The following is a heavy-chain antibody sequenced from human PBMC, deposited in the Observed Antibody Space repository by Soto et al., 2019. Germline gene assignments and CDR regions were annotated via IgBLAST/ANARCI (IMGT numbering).Heavy chain of an antibody. Sequence: SETLSLTCTVSGGSISSSSYFWGWIRQPPGKGLEWIGSMYYSGTTYYNPSLKSRVTISVDTSKNQFSLKLTSVTAADTAVYYCARGGSRDSGTYHNRWFDPWGQGTRVTVSS. CDR3: ARGGSRDSGTYHNRWFDP. CDR1: GGSISSSSYF. D-gene: IGHD3-10*01. V-gene: IGHV4-39*07. CDR2: MYYSGTT. J-gene: IGHJ5*02.